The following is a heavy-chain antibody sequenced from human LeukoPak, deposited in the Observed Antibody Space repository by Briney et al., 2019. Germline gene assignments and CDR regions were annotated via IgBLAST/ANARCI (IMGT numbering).Heavy chain of an antibody. CDR3: ARDEGGWYDY. J-gene: IGHJ4*02. Sequence: LSLTCAVYGGSFSGYYWSWIRQAPGKGLEWVSYISSSGSTIYYADSVRGRFTISRDNAKNSLYLQMNSLRAEDTAVYYCARDEGGWYDYWGQGTLVTVSS. V-gene: IGHV3-11*01. CDR2: ISSSGSTI. D-gene: IGHD6-19*01. CDR1: GGSFSGYY.